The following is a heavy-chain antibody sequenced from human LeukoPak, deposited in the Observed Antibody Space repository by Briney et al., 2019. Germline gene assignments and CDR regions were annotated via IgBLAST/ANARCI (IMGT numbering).Heavy chain of an antibody. CDR1: GYTFTSYD. Sequence: DSVKVSCKASGYTFTSYDINWVRQATGQGLEWMGWMNPNSGNTGYAQKFQGRVTMTRNTSISTAYMELSSLRSEDTAVYYCARGAAVAGTEFDYWGQGTLVTVSS. CDR3: ARGAAVAGTEFDY. D-gene: IGHD6-19*01. CDR2: MNPNSGNT. J-gene: IGHJ4*02. V-gene: IGHV1-8*01.